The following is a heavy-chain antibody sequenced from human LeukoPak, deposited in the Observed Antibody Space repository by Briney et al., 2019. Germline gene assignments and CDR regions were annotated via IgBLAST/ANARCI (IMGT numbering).Heavy chain of an antibody. D-gene: IGHD5-18*01. Sequence: PGRSLRLSCTASGFTFGDHAMSWVRQAPGKGLGWLGFIRSKAYGGTTEYAASAKGRFTISRDDSKSIAYLQMNSLTTEDTAVYCSRGPTQQWLYSGTDVWGQGTTVIVSS. CDR2: IRSKAYGGTT. V-gene: IGHV3-49*04. CDR1: GFTFGDHA. J-gene: IGHJ6*02. CDR3: RGPTQQWLYSGTDV.